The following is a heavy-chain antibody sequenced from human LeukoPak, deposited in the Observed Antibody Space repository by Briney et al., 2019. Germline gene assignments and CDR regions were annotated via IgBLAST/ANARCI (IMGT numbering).Heavy chain of an antibody. CDR2: IWYDGSNK. CDR1: GFTFSSYG. CDR3: AREFAGIAVAGTPYYYYGMDV. V-gene: IGHV3-33*01. D-gene: IGHD6-19*01. J-gene: IGHJ6*02. Sequence: PGRSLRLSCAASGFTFSSYGMHWVRQAPGKGLEWVAVIWYDGSNKYYADSVKGRFTISRDNSKNTLYLQMNSLRAEDTAVYYCAREFAGIAVAGTPYYYYGMDVWGQGTTVTVSS.